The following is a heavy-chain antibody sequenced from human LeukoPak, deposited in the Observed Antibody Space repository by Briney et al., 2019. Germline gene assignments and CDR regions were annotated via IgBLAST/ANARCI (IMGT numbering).Heavy chain of an antibody. J-gene: IGHJ4*02. V-gene: IGHV3-21*01. CDR1: GFTFSNYN. CDR3: AGGHSSGYYPIDY. D-gene: IGHD3-22*01. Sequence: GGSLRLSCAASGFTFSNYNMNWVRQTPGKGLEWVSSITSSSMYIYYADSVKGRFTISRDNAKNSLSLQMNSLRAEDTAVYYCAGGHSSGYYPIDYWGQGTLVTVSS. CDR2: ITSSSMYI.